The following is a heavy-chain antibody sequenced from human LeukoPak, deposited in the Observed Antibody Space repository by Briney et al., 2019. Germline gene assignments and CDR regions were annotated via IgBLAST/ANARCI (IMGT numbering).Heavy chain of an antibody. Sequence: ASVKVSCKASGYTFTDYALHWVRQAPGQRLQWMGRINAGNGNTNYAQKLQGRVTMTTDTSTSTAYMELRSLRSDDTAVYYCARDLTPYSSGWGGGDYWGQGTLVTVSS. CDR1: GYTFTDYA. CDR2: INAGNGNT. D-gene: IGHD6-19*01. CDR3: ARDLTPYSSGWGGGDY. J-gene: IGHJ4*02. V-gene: IGHV1-3*01.